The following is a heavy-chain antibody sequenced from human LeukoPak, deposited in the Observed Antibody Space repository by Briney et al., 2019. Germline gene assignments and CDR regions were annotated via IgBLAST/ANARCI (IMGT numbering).Heavy chain of an antibody. J-gene: IGHJ4*02. CDR2: IANDGGST. Sequence: GGSLRLSCAASGFTFTTYAMSWVRQAPGKGLEWVSSIANDGGSTYYADSVKGRFTISRDNSRNTVCLQMNSLRAEDMAVYYCAKSHSVEQRGYFDYWGQGTLVPVSS. CDR1: GFTFTTYA. D-gene: IGHD1/OR15-1a*01. V-gene: IGHV3-23*01. CDR3: AKSHSVEQRGYFDY.